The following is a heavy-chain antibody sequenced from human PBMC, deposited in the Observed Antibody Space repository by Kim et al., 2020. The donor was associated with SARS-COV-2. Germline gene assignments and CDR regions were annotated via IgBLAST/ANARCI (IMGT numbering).Heavy chain of an antibody. CDR3: ARVVVAATNYYYYGMDV. CDR1: GGTFSSYA. Sequence: SVKVSCKASGGTFSSYAISWVRQAPGQGLEWMGGIIPIFGTANYAQKFQGRVTITADESTSTAYMELSSLRSEDTAVYYCARVVVAATNYYYYGMDVWGQGTTVTVSS. CDR2: IIPIFGTA. V-gene: IGHV1-69*13. J-gene: IGHJ6*02. D-gene: IGHD2-15*01.